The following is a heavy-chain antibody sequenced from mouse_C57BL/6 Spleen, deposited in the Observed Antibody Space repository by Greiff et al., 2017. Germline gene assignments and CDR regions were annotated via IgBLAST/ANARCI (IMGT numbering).Heavy chain of an antibody. CDR2: INPNNGGT. CDR1: GYTFTDYY. Sequence: EVQLQQSGPELVKPGASVKISCKASGYTFTDYYMNWVKQSPGKSLEWIGDINPNNGGTSYNQKFKGKATLTVDKSSSTAYMELRSLTSEDSAVYYCSSPFAYWGQGTLVTVSA. J-gene: IGHJ3*01. CDR3: SSPFAY. V-gene: IGHV1-26*01.